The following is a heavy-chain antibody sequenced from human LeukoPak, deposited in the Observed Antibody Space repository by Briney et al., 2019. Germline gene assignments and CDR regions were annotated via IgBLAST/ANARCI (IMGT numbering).Heavy chain of an antibody. CDR3: ARARQLRPETYFDY. Sequence: PSETLSLTCTVSGGSISSYYWSWIRQPPGKGLEWIGYIYYSGSTNYNPSLKSRVTISVDTSKNQFSLKLSSVTAADTAVYYCARARQLRPETYFDYWGQGTLVTVPS. V-gene: IGHV4-59*01. J-gene: IGHJ4*02. CDR1: GGSISSYY. CDR2: IYYSGST. D-gene: IGHD5-24*01.